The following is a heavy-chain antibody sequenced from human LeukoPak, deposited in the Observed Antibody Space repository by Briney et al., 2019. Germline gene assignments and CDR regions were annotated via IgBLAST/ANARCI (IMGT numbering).Heavy chain of an antibody. J-gene: IGHJ4*02. D-gene: IGHD3-10*01. Sequence: SETLSLTCAVYGGSFSGYYWSWIRQPPGKGLEWIGEINHSGSTNYNPSLKSRVTISVDTSKNQFSLKLSSVTAADTAVYYCARHYYGSGSPFDYWGQGTLVTVSS. V-gene: IGHV4-34*01. CDR2: INHSGST. CDR1: GGSFSGYY. CDR3: ARHYYGSGSPFDY.